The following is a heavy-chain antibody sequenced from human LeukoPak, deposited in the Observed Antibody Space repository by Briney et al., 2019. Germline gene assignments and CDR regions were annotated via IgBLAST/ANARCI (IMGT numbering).Heavy chain of an antibody. J-gene: IGHJ3*02. CDR1: GGSISSYY. CDR3: TRRYNYDSSGYYYVRDAFDI. D-gene: IGHD3-22*01. V-gene: IGHV4-59*01. Sequence: SETLSLTCTVSGGSISSYYWSRIRQPPGKGLEWIGYIYYSGSTNYNPSLKSRVTISVDTSKNQFSLKLSSVTAADTAVYYCTRRYNYDSSGYYYVRDAFDIWGQGTMVTVSS. CDR2: IYYSGST.